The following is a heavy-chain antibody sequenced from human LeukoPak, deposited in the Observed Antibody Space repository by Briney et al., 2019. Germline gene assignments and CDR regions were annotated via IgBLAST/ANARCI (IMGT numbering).Heavy chain of an antibody. V-gene: IGHV3-30*03. D-gene: IGHD3-10*01. CDR1: GFTFSTYA. Sequence: GGSLRLSCEASGFTFSTYAMHWVRQAPGKGLEWVALISHDGSDKNYADSVKGRFTISRDNSNSTLYLQMDSLRGDDAAVYYCARSRFGSGSYYPVGDYWGQGTLVTVSS. CDR3: ARSRFGSGSYYPVGDY. J-gene: IGHJ4*02. CDR2: ISHDGSDK.